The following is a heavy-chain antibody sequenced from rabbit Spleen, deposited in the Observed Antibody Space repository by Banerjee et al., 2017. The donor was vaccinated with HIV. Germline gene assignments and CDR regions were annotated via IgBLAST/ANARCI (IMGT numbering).Heavy chain of an antibody. D-gene: IGHD8-1*01. J-gene: IGHJ6*01. CDR1: GFSFNSGYD. CDR2: IYAGSSANT. Sequence: QQLVESGGGLVKPGASLTLTCKGSGFSFNSGYDMCWVRQATGKGLEWIACIYAGSSANTYSATWAKGRFTISKTSSTTVTLQMTSLTAADTATYFCARDTGTSFSTYGMDLWGQGTLVTVS. CDR3: ARDTGTSFSTYGMDL. V-gene: IGHV1S40*01.